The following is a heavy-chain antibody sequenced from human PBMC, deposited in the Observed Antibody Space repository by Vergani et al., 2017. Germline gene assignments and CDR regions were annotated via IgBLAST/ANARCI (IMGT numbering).Heavy chain of an antibody. J-gene: IGHJ5*02. D-gene: IGHD2-2*02. CDR3: AHRRGEGYCSSTSCYTEGWFDP. V-gene: IGHV2-5*01. CDR1: GFSLSTSGVG. Sequence: QITLKESGPTLVKPTQTLTLTCTFSGFSLSTSGVGVGWIRQPPGKALEWLALIYWNDDKRYSPSLKSRLTITKDTSKNQGVLTMTNMDPVDTATYYCAHRRGEGYCSSTSCYTEGWFDPWGQGTLVTVSS. CDR2: IYWNDDK.